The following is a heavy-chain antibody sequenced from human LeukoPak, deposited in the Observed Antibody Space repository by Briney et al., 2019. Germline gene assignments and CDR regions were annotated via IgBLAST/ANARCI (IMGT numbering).Heavy chain of an antibody. CDR1: GYTFTSYY. V-gene: IGHV1-46*01. J-gene: IGHJ6*02. Sequence: ASVKVSCKASGYTFTSYYMHWVRQAPGQGLEWMGIINPSGGSTSYAQKFQGRVTMTRDTSTSTVYMELSSLRSEDTAVCYCARVQSRSSSSRGPYYYGMDVWGQGTTVTVSS. CDR2: INPSGGST. D-gene: IGHD6-6*01. CDR3: ARVQSRSSSSRGPYYYGMDV.